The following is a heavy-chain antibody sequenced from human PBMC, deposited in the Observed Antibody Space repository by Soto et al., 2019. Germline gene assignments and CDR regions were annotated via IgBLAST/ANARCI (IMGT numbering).Heavy chain of an antibody. J-gene: IGHJ5*01. Sequence: GGSLRLSCGASGFKFDDHMMQWVRQAPGKGLEWISLISWDGGSIDYADSIKGRSTVSRDNSKTSLYLHMPGLTSDDTAFYFCAKEGNGGSSLDSWGQGTLVTVSS. V-gene: IGHV3-43*01. CDR1: GFKFDDHM. D-gene: IGHD2-15*01. CDR3: AKEGNGGSSLDS. CDR2: ISWDGGSI.